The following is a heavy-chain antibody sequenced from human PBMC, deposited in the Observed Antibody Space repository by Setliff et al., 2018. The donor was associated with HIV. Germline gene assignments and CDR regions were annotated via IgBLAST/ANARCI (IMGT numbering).Heavy chain of an antibody. J-gene: IGHJ4*02. CDR2: INHSGRT. CDR1: GGSFSGYY. Sequence: SETLSLTCAVYGGSFSGYYWSWIRQPSGKGLEWIGEINHSGRTTYNPSLKSRVTISVDTSKNQFSLKLTSVTAADTAVYYCARDLPPYYWGQGTLVTVSS. V-gene: IGHV4-34*01. CDR3: ARDLPPYY.